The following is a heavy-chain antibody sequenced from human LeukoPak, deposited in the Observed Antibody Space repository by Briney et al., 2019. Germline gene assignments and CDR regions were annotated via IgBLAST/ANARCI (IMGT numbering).Heavy chain of an antibody. J-gene: IGHJ5*02. CDR1: GYSISSGYY. Sequence: MTSETLSLTCTVSGYSISSGYYWGWIRQPPGKGLEWIGSIYHSGSTYYNPSLKSRVTISVDTSKNQFSLKLSSVTAADTAVYYCARDLGGILSWGQGTLVIVSS. CDR2: IYHSGST. D-gene: IGHD2-15*01. CDR3: ARDLGGILS. V-gene: IGHV4-38-2*02.